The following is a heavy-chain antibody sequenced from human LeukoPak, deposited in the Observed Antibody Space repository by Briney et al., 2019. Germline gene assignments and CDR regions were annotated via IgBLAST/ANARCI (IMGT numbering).Heavy chain of an antibody. CDR3: ARLGSSGWCGSDILPLDY. CDR1: GFTFRTYW. D-gene: IGHD6-19*01. CDR2: INHSGST. Sequence: GSLRLSCAASGFTFRTYWMSWVRQPPGKGLEWIGEINHSGSTNYNPSLKSRVTISVDTSKNQFSLKLSSVTAADTAVYYCARLGSSGWCGSDILPLDYWGQGTLVTVSS. V-gene: IGHV4-34*01. J-gene: IGHJ4*02.